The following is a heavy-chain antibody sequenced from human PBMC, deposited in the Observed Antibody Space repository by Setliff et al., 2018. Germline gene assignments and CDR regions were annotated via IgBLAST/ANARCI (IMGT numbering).Heavy chain of an antibody. CDR1: AHIFKSYG. Sequence: ASVKVSCKASAHIFKSYGISWMRQAPGQGLEWVGWISSYNDVTSYAQRFQGRVTLTTDTSTSAAYMEIRTLRADDTAVYYCARIGPSNTSIRGYNWFDPWGKGTLVTVSS. CDR3: ARIGPSNTSIRGYNWFDP. J-gene: IGHJ5*02. CDR2: ISSYNDVT. V-gene: IGHV1-18*01. D-gene: IGHD6-6*01.